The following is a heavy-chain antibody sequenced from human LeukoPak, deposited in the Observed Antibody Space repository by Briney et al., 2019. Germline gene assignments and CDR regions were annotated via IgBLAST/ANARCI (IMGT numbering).Heavy chain of an antibody. V-gene: IGHV4-4*08. CDR3: ARRAYYDTSGYYPASGYFDL. Sequence: SETLSLTCTVSGGSIFSYYFNWIRQPPGKGLEWIGYIYSNGITNYNPSLRSRGTISIATSKDQFSLRLRSVTAADTAIYYCARRAYYDTSGYYPASGYFDLWGRGTLVTVSS. CDR1: GGSIFSYY. D-gene: IGHD3-22*01. CDR2: IYSNGIT. J-gene: IGHJ2*01.